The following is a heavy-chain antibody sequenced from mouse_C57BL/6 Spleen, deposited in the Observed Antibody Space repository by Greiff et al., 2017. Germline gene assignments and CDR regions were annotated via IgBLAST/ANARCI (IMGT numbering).Heavy chain of an antibody. CDR1: GFTFSSYA. J-gene: IGHJ2*01. D-gene: IGHD2-3*01. V-gene: IGHV5-4*03. CDR2: ISDGGSYT. Sequence: EVKLEESGGGLVKPGGSLKLSCAASGFTFSSYAMSWVRQTPEKRLEWVATISDGGSYTYYPDNVKGRFTISRDNAKNNLYLQMSHLKSEDTAVYYCASDGGDYFDYWGQGTTLTVSS. CDR3: ASDGGDYFDY.